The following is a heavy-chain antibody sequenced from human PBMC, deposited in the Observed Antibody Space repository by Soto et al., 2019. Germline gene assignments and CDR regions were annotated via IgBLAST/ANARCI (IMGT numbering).Heavy chain of an antibody. CDR1: GYSFTSYW. CDR2: IYPGDSDT. J-gene: IGHJ1*01. D-gene: IGHD5-18*01. Sequence: GESLKISCKGSGYSFTSYWIGWVCQMPGKGLEWMGIIYPGDSDTRYSPSFQGQVTMTRDTSISTAYMELSRLRSDDTAVYYCARSAGDSYGHGEIAEYFQHWGQGTLVTVSS. V-gene: IGHV5-51*01. CDR3: ARSAGDSYGHGEIAEYFQH.